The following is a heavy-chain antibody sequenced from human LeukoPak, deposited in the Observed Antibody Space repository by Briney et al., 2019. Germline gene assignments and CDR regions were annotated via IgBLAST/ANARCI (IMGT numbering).Heavy chain of an antibody. J-gene: IGHJ4*02. Sequence: GGSLRLSCVASGFSFNGDWMNWVRQAPGKGRVWVANIKPDGSQKYYVHSEKGRFTISRDNAEKSLFLQMNSLRAEDTAVYYCVRDGPAFLDFDYWGQGTPVTVSS. V-gene: IGHV3-7*01. D-gene: IGHD2-2*01. CDR3: VRDGPAFLDFDY. CDR2: IKPDGSQK. CDR1: GFSFNGDW.